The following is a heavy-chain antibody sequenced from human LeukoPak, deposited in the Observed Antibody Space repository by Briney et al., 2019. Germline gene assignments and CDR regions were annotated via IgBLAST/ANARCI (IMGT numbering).Heavy chain of an antibody. CDR3: ARLRLEAYYYDSSGYRWDY. V-gene: IGHV4-39*01. D-gene: IGHD3-22*01. CDR1: GGSISSSSYY. Sequence: SETLSLTCTVSGGSISSSSYYWSWIRQPPGKGLEWIGSIYYSGSTYYNPSLKSRVTISVDTSKNQFSLKLSSVTAADTAVYYCARLRLEAYYYDSSGYRWDYWGQGTLVTVSS. CDR2: IYYSGST. J-gene: IGHJ4*02.